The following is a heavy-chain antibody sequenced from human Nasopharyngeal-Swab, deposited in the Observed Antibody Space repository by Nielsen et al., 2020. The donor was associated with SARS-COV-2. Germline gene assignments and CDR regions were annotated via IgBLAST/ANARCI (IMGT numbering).Heavy chain of an antibody. V-gene: IGHV7-4-1*02. CDR2: INTNTGNP. D-gene: IGHD6-13*01. Sequence: ASVKVSCKAYGYTFTSYAMNWVRQAPGQGLEWMGWINTNTGNPTYAQGFTGRFVFSLDTSVSTAYLQISSLKAEDTAVYYCARDTRSSWYYYGMDVWGQGTTVTVSS. CDR1: GYTFTSYA. J-gene: IGHJ6*02. CDR3: ARDTRSSWYYYGMDV.